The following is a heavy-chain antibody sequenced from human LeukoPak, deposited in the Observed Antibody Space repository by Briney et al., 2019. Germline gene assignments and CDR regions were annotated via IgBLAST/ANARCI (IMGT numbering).Heavy chain of an antibody. D-gene: IGHD4-17*01. V-gene: IGHV4-30-2*01. J-gene: IGHJ4*02. Sequence: SQTLSLTCAVSGGSISSGGYSWSWIRQPPGKGLELIGYIYHSGSTYYNPSLKSRVTISVDRSENQFSLKLSSVTAADTAVYYRPTTVGSYFDYWSQGTLVTVSS. CDR3: PTTVGSYFDY. CDR1: GGSISSGGYS. CDR2: IYHSGST.